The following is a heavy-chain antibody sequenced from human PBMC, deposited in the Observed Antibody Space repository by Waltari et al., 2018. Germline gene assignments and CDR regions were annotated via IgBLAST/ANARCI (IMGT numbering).Heavy chain of an antibody. CDR2: IYHSGST. Sequence: QVQLQESGPGLVKPSETLSLTCAVSGYSIRRGYYWGWIRQPPGKGLEWIGSIYHSGSTYYNPSLKSRVTISVDTSKNQFSLKLSSVTAADTAVYYCANLSHGYWGQGTLVTVSS. V-gene: IGHV4-38-2*01. CDR1: GYSIRRGYY. CDR3: ANLSHGY. J-gene: IGHJ4*02.